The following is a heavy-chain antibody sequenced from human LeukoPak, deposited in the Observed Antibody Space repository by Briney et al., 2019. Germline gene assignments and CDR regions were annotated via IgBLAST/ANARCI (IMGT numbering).Heavy chain of an antibody. D-gene: IGHD1-26*01. Sequence: SETLSLTCAVSGGFIGDGGYYWSWIRQPPGKGLEWIGYVYHSGFTSYTPSLKSRVTISVERSENQFSLRLNFVTAADTAIYYCATTPVGSTRFFDFWGPGTLFSVSS. V-gene: IGHV4-30-2*01. J-gene: IGHJ4*02. CDR1: GGFIGDGGYY. CDR2: VYHSGFT. CDR3: ATTPVGSTRFFDF.